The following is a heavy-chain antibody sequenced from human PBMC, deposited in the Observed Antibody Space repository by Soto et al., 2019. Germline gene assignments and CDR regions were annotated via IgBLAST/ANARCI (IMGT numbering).Heavy chain of an antibody. J-gene: IGHJ3*02. Sequence: SETLSLTCTVSGGSISSGGYYWSWIRQHPGKGLEWIGYIYYSGSTYYNPSLKSRVTISVDTSKNQFSLKLSSVTAADTAVYYCARDPGPHDDFDIWGQGTMVTVSS. V-gene: IGHV4-31*03. CDR1: GGSISSGGYY. CDR3: ARDPGPHDDFDI. CDR2: IYYSGST.